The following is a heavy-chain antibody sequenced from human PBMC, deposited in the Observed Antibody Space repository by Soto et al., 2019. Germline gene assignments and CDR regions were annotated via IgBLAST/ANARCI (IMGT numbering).Heavy chain of an antibody. Sequence: QVQLVESGGGVVQPGRSLRLSCAASGFTFSNYGMHWVRQAPGKGLEWVAVISYHGSDKYYADSVKGRFTISRDNSKNTLYLQMDGRRAEDTAVYYCAKDHLTTTVTTVGYWGQGTLVTVSS. CDR3: AKDHLTTTVTTVGY. V-gene: IGHV3-30*18. J-gene: IGHJ4*02. D-gene: IGHD4-17*01. CDR1: GFTFSNYG. CDR2: ISYHGSDK.